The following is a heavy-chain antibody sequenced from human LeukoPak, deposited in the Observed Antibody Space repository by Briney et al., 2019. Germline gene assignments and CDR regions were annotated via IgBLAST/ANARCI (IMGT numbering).Heavy chain of an antibody. Sequence: GGSLRLSCAASGFTFSSYAMSWVRQAPGKGLEWVSAISGSGGSTYYADSVKGRFTISRDNSKNTLYLQMSSLRAEDTAVYYCARDSRPIPGDYWGQGTLVTVSS. CDR2: ISGSGGST. J-gene: IGHJ4*02. D-gene: IGHD2-21*01. V-gene: IGHV3-23*01. CDR1: GFTFSSYA. CDR3: ARDSRPIPGDY.